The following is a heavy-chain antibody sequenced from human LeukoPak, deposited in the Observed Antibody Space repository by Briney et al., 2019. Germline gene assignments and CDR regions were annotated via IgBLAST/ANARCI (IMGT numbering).Heavy chain of an antibody. D-gene: IGHD2/OR15-2a*01. V-gene: IGHV4-30-2*01. J-gene: IGHJ6*03. CDR3: ATGGKRFNIAYYMDV. CDR2: IYHSGST. Sequence: SSETLSLTCTVSGGSISSGGYYWSWIRQPPGKGLEWIGYIYHSGSTYYNPSLKSRVTISVDTSKNQFSLKLSSVTAADTAVYYCATGGKRFNIAYYMDVWGKGTTVTVSS. CDR1: GGSISSGGYY.